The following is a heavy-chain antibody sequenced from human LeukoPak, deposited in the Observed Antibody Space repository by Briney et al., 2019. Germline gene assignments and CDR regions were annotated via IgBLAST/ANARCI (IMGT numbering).Heavy chain of an antibody. V-gene: IGHV3-66*01. CDR1: GFSFSTYS. CDR3: ARTIDY. CDR2: IYSGGTT. J-gene: IGHJ4*02. Sequence: PGGSLRLSCAASGFSFSTYSMNWVRQAPGKGLEWVSVIYSGGTTYYADSVKGRFTISRDNSKNTLYLQMNSLSAEDTAVYYCARTIDYRGQGTLVTVSS.